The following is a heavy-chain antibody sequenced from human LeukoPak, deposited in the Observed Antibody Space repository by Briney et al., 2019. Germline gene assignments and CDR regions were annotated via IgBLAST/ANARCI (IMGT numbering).Heavy chain of an antibody. CDR3: ASSIIAVPGTFDC. CDR2: IYSGGNT. J-gene: IGHJ4*02. D-gene: IGHD6-13*01. CDR1: GFSVSSNY. V-gene: IGHV3-53*01. Sequence: SGGSLRLSCAASGFSVSSNYMSWVRQAPGKGLDWVSGIYSGGNTYYADSVRGRFTISRDNSKNTLYLQMNSLRAEDTGVYYCASSIIAVPGTFDCWGQGTLVTVSS.